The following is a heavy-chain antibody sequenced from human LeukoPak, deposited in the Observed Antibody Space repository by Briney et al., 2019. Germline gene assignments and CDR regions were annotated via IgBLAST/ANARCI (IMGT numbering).Heavy chain of an antibody. CDR2: MNPNSGNT. CDR3: ARASYQDTN. J-gene: IGHJ4*02. Sequence: ASVKVSCKASGYTFPSFDFNWVGQATGQGLEWMGWMNPNSGNTGYAQKFQGRITMTRNTSISTAYMELSSLRSDDTAVYYCARASYQDTNWGQGTLVTVSS. CDR1: GYTFPSFD. V-gene: IGHV1-8*01. D-gene: IGHD3-16*01.